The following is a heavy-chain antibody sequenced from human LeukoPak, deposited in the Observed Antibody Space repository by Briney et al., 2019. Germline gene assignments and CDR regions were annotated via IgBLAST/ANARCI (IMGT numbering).Heavy chain of an antibody. CDR3: ARGGYYQSLRYFQH. V-gene: IGHV4-34*01. J-gene: IGHJ1*01. CDR2: INHSGST. Sequence: PSETLSLTYAVYGGSFSGYYWSWIRQPPGKGLEWIGEINHSGSTNYNPSLKSRVTISVDTSKNQFSLKLSSVTAADTAVYYCARGGYYQSLRYFQHWGQGTLVTVSS. CDR1: GGSFSGYY. D-gene: IGHD3-10*01.